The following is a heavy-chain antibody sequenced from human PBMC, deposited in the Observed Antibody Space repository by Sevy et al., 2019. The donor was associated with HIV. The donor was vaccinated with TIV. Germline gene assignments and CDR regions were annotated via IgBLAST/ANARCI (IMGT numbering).Heavy chain of an antibody. Sequence: GGSLRLSCAASGFTFSSYAMHWVRQAPGKGLEWVVVISYDGSNKYYADSVKGRFTISRDNSKNTLYLQMNSLRAEDTAVYYCARASVAGTQYYYYGMDVWGQGTTVTVSS. CDR2: ISYDGSNK. CDR3: ARASVAGTQYYYYGMDV. CDR1: GFTFSSYA. J-gene: IGHJ6*02. V-gene: IGHV3-30-3*01. D-gene: IGHD6-19*01.